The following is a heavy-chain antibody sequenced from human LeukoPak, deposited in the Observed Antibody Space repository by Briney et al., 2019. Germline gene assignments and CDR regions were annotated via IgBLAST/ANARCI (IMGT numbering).Heavy chain of an antibody. CDR1: GFTFSNAW. V-gene: IGHV3-15*01. CDR3: TFNLADWNDLFDY. D-gene: IGHD1-1*01. J-gene: IGHJ4*02. Sequence: PGGSLRLSCAASGFTFSNAWMSWVRQAPGKGLEWVGRIKSKTDGGTTDYAAPVKGRFTISRDDSKNTLYLQMNSLKTEDTAVYYCTFNLADWNDLFDYWGQGTLVTVSS. CDR2: IKSKTDGGTT.